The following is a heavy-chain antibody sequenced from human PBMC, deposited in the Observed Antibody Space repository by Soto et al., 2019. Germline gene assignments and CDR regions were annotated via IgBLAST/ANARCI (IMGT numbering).Heavy chain of an antibody. D-gene: IGHD6-13*01. CDR3: ARSGPEYSSSRATYYYYGIDG. J-gene: IGHJ6*02. V-gene: IGHV1-69*01. CDR2: IIPIFGTA. Sequence: WVRQAPGQGLEWVGGIIPIFGTANYAQKFQGRVTITADESTSTAYMELSSLRSEDTAVYYCARSGPEYSSSRATYYYYGIDGWCEETTVTVS.